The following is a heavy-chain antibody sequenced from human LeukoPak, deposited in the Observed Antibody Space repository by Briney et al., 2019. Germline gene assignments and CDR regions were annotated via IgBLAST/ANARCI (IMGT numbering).Heavy chain of an antibody. CDR1: GYTFTSYG. V-gene: IGHV1-18*01. D-gene: IGHD3-10*01. CDR2: ISAYNGNT. Sequence: GASVKVSCKASGYTFTSYGISWMRQAPGQGLEWMGWISAYNGNTNYAQKLQGRVTMTTDTSTSTAYMELRSLRSDDTAVYYCARKGNYYGSGSHDYWGQGTLVTVSS. CDR3: ARKGNYYGSGSHDY. J-gene: IGHJ4*02.